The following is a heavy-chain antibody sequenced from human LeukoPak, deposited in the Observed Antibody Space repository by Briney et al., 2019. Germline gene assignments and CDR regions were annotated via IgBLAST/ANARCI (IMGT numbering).Heavy chain of an antibody. J-gene: IGHJ6*03. CDR3: ARGGSRYYYMDV. CDR2: VYTSGST. CDR1: GGSFSSYF. V-gene: IGHV4-4*07. Sequence: GSLRLSFSASGGSFSSYFWSWIRPPRRKGLELIGRVYTSGSTNYNPSLKSRVTMSMDTSKNQFSLKVSSVTAADTAVYYCARGGSRYYYMDVWGKGTTVTVSS. D-gene: IGHD2-2*01.